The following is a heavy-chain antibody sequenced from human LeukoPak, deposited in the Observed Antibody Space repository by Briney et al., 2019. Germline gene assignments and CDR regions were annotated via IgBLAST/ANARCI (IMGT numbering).Heavy chain of an antibody. V-gene: IGHV3-53*01. Sequence: GGSVRLSCAASGFTVSSNYMSWVREAPGKGLEWVSFIYSGGSTYYADSVKGRFTISRDNSKHTLYLQMNSPGAEDTAVYYCAGTRFGDLLGAFEIRGQLIMVTVSS. J-gene: IGHJ3*02. D-gene: IGHD3-10*01. CDR1: GFTVSSNY. CDR3: AGTRFGDLLGAFEI. CDR2: IYSGGST.